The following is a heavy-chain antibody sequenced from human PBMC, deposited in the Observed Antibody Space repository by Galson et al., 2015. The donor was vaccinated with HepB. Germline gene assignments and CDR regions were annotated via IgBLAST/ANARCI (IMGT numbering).Heavy chain of an antibody. Sequence: SLRLSCAASGFTFSSYSMNWVRQAPGKGLEWVSYISSSSSTIYYADSVKGRFTISRDNAKNSLYLQMNSLRAEDTAVYYCARDLYSSSGYGEYYYYYGMDVWGQGTTVTVSS. CDR1: GFTFSSYS. V-gene: IGHV3-48*01. CDR2: ISSSSSTI. J-gene: IGHJ6*02. CDR3: ARDLYSSSGYGEYYYYYGMDV. D-gene: IGHD6-13*01.